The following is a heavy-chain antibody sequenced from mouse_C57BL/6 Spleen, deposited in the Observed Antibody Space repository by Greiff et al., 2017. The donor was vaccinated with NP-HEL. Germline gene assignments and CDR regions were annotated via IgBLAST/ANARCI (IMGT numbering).Heavy chain of an antibody. CDR2: ITSGSSTI. CDR3: AREGPGAMDD. V-gene: IGHV5-17*01. Sequence: EVHLVESGGGLVKPGGSLKLSCAASGFTFSDYGMHWVRQAPEQGLEWVAYITSGSSTIYYADTVKGRFTFSRDNAKNTLFLQMTSLRSEDTAMYYCAREGPGAMDDWGQGTSVTVSS. CDR1: GFTFSDYG. D-gene: IGHD3-1*01. J-gene: IGHJ4*01.